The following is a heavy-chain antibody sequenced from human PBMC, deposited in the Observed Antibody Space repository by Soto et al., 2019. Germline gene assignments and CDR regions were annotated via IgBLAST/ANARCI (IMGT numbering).Heavy chain of an antibody. Sequence: ASVKVSCKASGYTFTSYGISWVRQAPGQGLEWMGWISAYNGNTNYAQKLQGRVTMTTDTSTSTAYMELRSLRSDDTAVYYCARGPVQGGWGDYGFLEESYYYYGMDVWGQGTTVTVSS. CDR1: GYTFTSYG. CDR3: ARGPVQGGWGDYGFLEESYYYYGMDV. V-gene: IGHV1-18*01. J-gene: IGHJ6*02. CDR2: ISAYNGNT. D-gene: IGHD3-3*01.